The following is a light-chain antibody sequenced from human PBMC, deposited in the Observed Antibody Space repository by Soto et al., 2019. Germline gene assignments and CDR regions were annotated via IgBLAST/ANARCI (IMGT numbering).Light chain of an antibody. CDR2: GAS. J-gene: IGKJ3*01. CDR3: QQRSNWPPVT. CDR1: QSVSSN. V-gene: IGKV3-11*01. Sequence: EIVMTQSPATLSVSPWERATFSCRASQSVSSNLAWYQQKPGQAPRLLIYGASIRATGIPARFSGSGSGTDFTLTISSLEPEDFAVYYCQQRSNWPPVTFGPGTKVDIK.